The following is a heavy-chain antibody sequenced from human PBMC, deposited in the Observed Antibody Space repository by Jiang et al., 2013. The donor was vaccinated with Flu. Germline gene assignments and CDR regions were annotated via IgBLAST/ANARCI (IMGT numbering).Heavy chain of an antibody. D-gene: IGHD1-26*01. CDR3: ARDRGLVGWELHSNLGFDY. CDR1: GDSVSSNSGT. CDR2: THYRSKWYY. Sequence: SQTLSLTCAISGDSVSSNSGTWNWIRQSPSRGLEWLGRTHYRSKWYYDYAVSVKSRITIDPDTSKNQFSLQLNSVTPEDTAVYYCARDRGLVGWELHSNLGFDYWGQGTLVTVSS. J-gene: IGHJ4*02. V-gene: IGHV6-1*01.